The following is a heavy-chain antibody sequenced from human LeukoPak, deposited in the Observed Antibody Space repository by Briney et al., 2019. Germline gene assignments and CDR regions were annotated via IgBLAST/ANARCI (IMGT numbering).Heavy chain of an antibody. CDR3: AREVVYYYHMDV. CDR1: GGSISSGSYY. J-gene: IGHJ6*03. CDR2: IYTSGST. V-gene: IGHV4-61*02. Sequence: SQTLSLTCTVSGGSISSGSYYWSWIRQPAGKGLEWIGRIYTSGSTNYNPSLKSRVTISVDTSMNQFSLKLSSVTAADTAVYYCAREVVYYYHMDVWGKGTTVTVSS.